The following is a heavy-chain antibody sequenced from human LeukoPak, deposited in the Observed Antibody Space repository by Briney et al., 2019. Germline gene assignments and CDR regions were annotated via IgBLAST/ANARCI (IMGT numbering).Heavy chain of an antibody. V-gene: IGHV3-7*01. CDR2: IKQDGSEK. D-gene: IGHD3-3*01. J-gene: IGHJ4*02. Sequence: GGSLRLSCAASGFIFSSYWMSWVRRVPGKGLEWVANIKQDGSEKYYVDSVKGRFTISRDNAKNSLYLQMNSLRAGDTAVYYCARDSSPIDFWSGYAYWGQGTLVNVSS. CDR3: ARDSSPIDFWSGYAY. CDR1: GFIFSSYW.